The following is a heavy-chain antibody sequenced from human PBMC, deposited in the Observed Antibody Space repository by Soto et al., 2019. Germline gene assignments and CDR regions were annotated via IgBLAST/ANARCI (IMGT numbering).Heavy chain of an antibody. CDR1: GYTFTNYA. CDR2: INAGNGNT. V-gene: IGHV1-3*01. D-gene: IGHD6-19*01. CDR3: ARSNAVAEKYGLDV. J-gene: IGHJ6*02. Sequence: GASVKVSCKASGYTFTNYALHWVCQAPGQRLEWMGWINAGNGNTKYSQIFQGRVTITRDTSASTVYMELSSLRFEDTAVYYCARSNAVAEKYGLDVWGQGTTVTVSS.